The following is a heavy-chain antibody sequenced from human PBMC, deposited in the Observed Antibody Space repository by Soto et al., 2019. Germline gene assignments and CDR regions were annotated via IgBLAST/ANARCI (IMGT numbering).Heavy chain of an antibody. CDR1: GGTFSSYT. CDR3: ARATVVAATLFDY. CDR2: IIPSLGIA. Sequence: QVQLVQSGAEVKKPGSSVKVSCKASGGTFSSYTISWVRQAPGQGLEWMGRIIPSLGIANYAQKFQGRVTITADKSTSTAYMELSSLRSEDTAVYYCARATVVAATLFDYWGQGTLVTVSS. V-gene: IGHV1-69*02. J-gene: IGHJ4*02. D-gene: IGHD2-15*01.